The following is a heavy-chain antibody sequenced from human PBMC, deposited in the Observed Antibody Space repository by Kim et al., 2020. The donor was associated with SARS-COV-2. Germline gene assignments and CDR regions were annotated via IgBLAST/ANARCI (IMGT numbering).Heavy chain of an antibody. V-gene: IGHV4-38-2*02. CDR3: ARDDYGDPFDY. CDR2: IYHSGST. D-gene: IGHD4-17*01. CDR1: GYSISSGYY. Sequence: SETLSLTCTVSGYSISSGYYWGWIRQPPGKGLEWIGSIYHSGSTYYNPSLKSRVTISVDTSKNQFSLKLSSVTAADTAVYYCARDDYGDPFDYWAQGTLV. J-gene: IGHJ4*02.